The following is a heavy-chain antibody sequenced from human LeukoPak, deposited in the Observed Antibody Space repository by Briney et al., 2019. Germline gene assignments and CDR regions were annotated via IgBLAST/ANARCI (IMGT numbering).Heavy chain of an antibody. CDR1: GYTLTELS. CDR3: ATVAARLGGDWFDP. D-gene: IGHD6-6*01. V-gene: IGHV1-24*01. J-gene: IGHJ5*02. CDR2: FDPEDGET. Sequence: GASVKVSCKVSGYTLTELSMHWVRRAPGRGLEWMGGFDPEDGETIYAQKFQGRVTMTEDTSTDTAYMELSSLRSEDTAVYYCATVAARLGGDWFDPWGQGTLVTVSS.